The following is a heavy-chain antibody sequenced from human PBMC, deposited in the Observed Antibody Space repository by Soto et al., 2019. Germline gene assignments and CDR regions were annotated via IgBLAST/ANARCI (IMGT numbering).Heavy chain of an antibody. CDR1: GYTFTGYY. CDR2: INPNSGGT. Sequence: ASVKVSCKASGYTFTGYYMHWVRQAPGQGLEWMGWINPNSGGTNYAQKLQGWVTMTRDTSISTAYMELSRLRSDDTAVYYCARDTSITMVRGVPTHYYMDVWGKGTTVTVSS. CDR3: ARDTSITMVRGVPTHYYMDV. J-gene: IGHJ6*03. V-gene: IGHV1-2*04. D-gene: IGHD3-10*01.